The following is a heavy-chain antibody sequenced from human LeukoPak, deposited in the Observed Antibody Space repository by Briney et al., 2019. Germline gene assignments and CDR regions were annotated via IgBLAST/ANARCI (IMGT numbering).Heavy chain of an antibody. CDR3: TTDPWGIVVVPAATIPGADMDV. Sequence: GGSLRLSCAASGFTFSNAWMSWVRQAPGKGLEWVGRIKSKTDGGTTDYAAPVKGRFTISRDDSKNTLYLQMNSLKTEDTAVYYCTTDPWGIVVVPAATIPGADMDVWGKGTTVTVSS. J-gene: IGHJ6*04. CDR1: GFTFSNAW. D-gene: IGHD2-2*01. CDR2: IKSKTDGGTT. V-gene: IGHV3-15*01.